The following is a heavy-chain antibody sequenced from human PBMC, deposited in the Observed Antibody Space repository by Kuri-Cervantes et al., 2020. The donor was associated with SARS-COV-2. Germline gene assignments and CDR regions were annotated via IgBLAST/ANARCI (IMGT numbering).Heavy chain of an antibody. D-gene: IGHD6-13*01. Sequence: GESLKISCAASGFTFSSYAMSWVRQAPGKGLEWVSAISGSGGSTYYADSVKGRFTISRDNSKNTLYLQMNSLRAEDTAVYYCSLSSSSVYYYYMDVWGKGNTVNVSS. CDR3: SLSSSSVYYYYMDV. J-gene: IGHJ6*03. CDR1: GFTFSSYA. V-gene: IGHV3-23*01. CDR2: ISGSGGST.